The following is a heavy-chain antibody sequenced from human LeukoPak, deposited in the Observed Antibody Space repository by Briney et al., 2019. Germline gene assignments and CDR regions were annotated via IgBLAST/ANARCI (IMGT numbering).Heavy chain of an antibody. CDR2: IIPMFGTT. Sequence: SVKVSCKASGGTFSTYGISWVRQAPGQGLEWMGGIIPMFGTTNYAQRFQGKVTITADKSTSTAYMELSSLRSEDTAVYYCARVGPIAAATNWFDPWGQGTLVTVSS. V-gene: IGHV1-69*06. J-gene: IGHJ5*02. CDR1: GGTFSTYG. CDR3: ARVGPIAAATNWFDP. D-gene: IGHD6-13*01.